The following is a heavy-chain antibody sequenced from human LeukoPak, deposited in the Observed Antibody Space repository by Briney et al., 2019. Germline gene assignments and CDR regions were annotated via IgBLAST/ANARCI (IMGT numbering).Heavy chain of an antibody. V-gene: IGHV3-21*01. CDR2: ISSGSNSI. J-gene: IGHJ4*02. CDR1: GFTFSSYT. Sequence: GGSLRLSCGAPGFTFSSYTMIWVRQAPGKGLEWVSSISSGSNSIYYADSVKGRFTISRDNAKKSLYLQMNSLRAEDTSVYYCATEGRSTTPGYWGQGTLVTVSS. CDR3: ATEGRSTTPGY. D-gene: IGHD2-2*01.